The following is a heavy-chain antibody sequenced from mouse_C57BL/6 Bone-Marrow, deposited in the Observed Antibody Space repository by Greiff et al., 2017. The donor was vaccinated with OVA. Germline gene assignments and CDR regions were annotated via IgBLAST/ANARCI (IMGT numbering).Heavy chain of an antibody. J-gene: IGHJ2*01. D-gene: IGHD3-2*02. V-gene: IGHV14-1*01. CDR3: TSTAQATFDY. CDR2: IDPEDGDT. CDR1: GFNIKDYY. Sequence: VQLQQSGAELVRPGASVKLSCTASGFNIKDYYMHWVKQRPEQGLEWIGRIDPEDGDTEYAPKFQGKATMTADTSSNTAYLQLSSLTSEETAVYYCTSTAQATFDYWGQGTTLTVSS.